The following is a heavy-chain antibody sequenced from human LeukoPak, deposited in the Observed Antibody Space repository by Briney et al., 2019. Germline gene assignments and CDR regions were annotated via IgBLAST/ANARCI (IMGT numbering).Heavy chain of an antibody. CDR3: AREGSIVATISHY. J-gene: IGHJ4*02. CDR2: IYHSGST. V-gene: IGHV4-38-2*02. D-gene: IGHD5-12*01. CDR1: GYSISSGYY. Sequence: SETLSLTCTVSGYSISSGYYWGWIRQPPGKGLEWIGSIYHSGSTYYNPSLKSRVTISVDTSKNQFSLKLSSVTAADTAVYYCAREGSIVATISHYWGQGTLVTVSS.